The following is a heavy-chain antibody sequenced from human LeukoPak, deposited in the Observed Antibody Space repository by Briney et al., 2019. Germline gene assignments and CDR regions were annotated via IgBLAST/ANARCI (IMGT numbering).Heavy chain of an antibody. V-gene: IGHV4-34*01. CDR1: GGSFSGYY. CDR3: ARGRDYYDSSGYYLY. D-gene: IGHD3-22*01. Sequence: SETLSLTCAVYGGSFSGYYWSWIRQPPGKGLEWIGEINHSGSTNYNPSLKSRVTVSVDTSKNQFSLKLSSVTAADTAVYYCARGRDYYDSSGYYLYWGQGTLVTVSS. CDR2: INHSGST. J-gene: IGHJ4*02.